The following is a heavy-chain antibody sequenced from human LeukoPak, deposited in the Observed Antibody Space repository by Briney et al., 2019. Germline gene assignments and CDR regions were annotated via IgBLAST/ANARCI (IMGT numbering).Heavy chain of an antibody. CDR2: IYHSGST. J-gene: IGHJ4*02. Sequence: SETLSLTCTVSGGSISSSNWWSWVRQPPGKGLEWIGEIYHSGSTNYNPSLKSRVTISVDKSKNQFSLKLSSVTAADTAVYYCARVGVRSSWYLDYWGQGTLVTVSS. D-gene: IGHD6-13*01. CDR1: GGSISSSNW. CDR3: ARVGVRSSWYLDY. V-gene: IGHV4-4*02.